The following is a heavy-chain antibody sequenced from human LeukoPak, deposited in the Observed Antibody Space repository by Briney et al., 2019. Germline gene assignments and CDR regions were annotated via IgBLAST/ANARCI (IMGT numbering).Heavy chain of an antibody. CDR1: VFTFTHYG. J-gene: IGHJ4*02. V-gene: IGHV3-33*06. D-gene: IGHD4-11*01. Sequence: GRSQRLSCEVSVFTFTHYGMHWVRHAPGKGVGWVAVIWSDATNQFYADSVKGRFTISRGNFKNTVSLQMNSLRAEDTAVYYCAKDAQRGFDYSNFLQHWGQGSLVTVPS. CDR2: IWSDATNQ. CDR3: AKDAQRGFDYSNFLQH.